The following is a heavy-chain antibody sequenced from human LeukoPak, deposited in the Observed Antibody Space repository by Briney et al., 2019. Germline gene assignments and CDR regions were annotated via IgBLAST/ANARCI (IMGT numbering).Heavy chain of an antibody. CDR1: GFTFSSNY. Sequence: GGSLRLSCAASGFTFSSNYMSWVRQAPGKGLEWVSVIYSGGSTYYADSVKGRFTISRDNSKNTLYLQMNSLRAEDTAVYYCAKNLGIAVAGTWGQGTLVTVSS. D-gene: IGHD6-19*01. CDR3: AKNLGIAVAGT. CDR2: IYSGGST. V-gene: IGHV3-53*01. J-gene: IGHJ5*02.